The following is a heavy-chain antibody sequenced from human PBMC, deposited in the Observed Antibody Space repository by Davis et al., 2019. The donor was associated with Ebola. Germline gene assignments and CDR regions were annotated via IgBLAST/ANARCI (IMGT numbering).Heavy chain of an antibody. D-gene: IGHD5-18*01. CDR3: AKDRRIQLWSHDYYYYGMDV. Sequence: GESLKISCAASGFTFSSYSMNWVRQAPGKGLEWVAVISYDGSNKYYADSVKGRFTISRDNSKNTLYLQMNSLRAEDTAVYYCAKDRRIQLWSHDYYYYGMDVWGQGTTVTVSS. J-gene: IGHJ6*02. V-gene: IGHV3-30*18. CDR1: GFTFSSYS. CDR2: ISYDGSNK.